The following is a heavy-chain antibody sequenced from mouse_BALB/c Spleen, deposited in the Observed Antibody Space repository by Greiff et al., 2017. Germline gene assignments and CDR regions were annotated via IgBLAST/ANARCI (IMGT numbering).Heavy chain of an antibody. CDR2: ISTYYGDA. J-gene: IGHJ2*01. D-gene: IGHD2-14*01. CDR1: GYTFTDYA. V-gene: IGHV1S137*01. CDR3: ARQADRFDYFDD. Sequence: VQLQQSGAELVRPGVSVKISCKGSGYTFTDYAMHWVKRSHAKSLEWIGVISTYYGDASYNQKFKGKATMTVDKSSSTAYMELARLTSEDSAIYYCARQADRFDYFDDWGQGTTVTVSA.